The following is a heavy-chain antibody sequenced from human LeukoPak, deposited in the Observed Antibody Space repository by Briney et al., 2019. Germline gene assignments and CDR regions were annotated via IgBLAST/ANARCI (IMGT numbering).Heavy chain of an antibody. J-gene: IGHJ3*02. CDR2: ISGSGGST. CDR3: AKVRGGSGWEDDAFDI. D-gene: IGHD6-19*01. Sequence: GGSLRLSCAASGFTVSSYGMSWVRQAPGKGLEWDSAISGSGGSTYYADSVKGRFTISRDNSKNTLYLQMNSLRAEDTAVYYCAKVRGGSGWEDDAFDIWGQGTMVTVSS. V-gene: IGHV3-23*01. CDR1: GFTVSSYG.